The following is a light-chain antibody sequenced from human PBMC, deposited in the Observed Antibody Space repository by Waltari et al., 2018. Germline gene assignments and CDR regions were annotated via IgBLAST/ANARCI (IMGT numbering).Light chain of an antibody. V-gene: IGKV3-15*01. CDR2: GAS. Sequence: EIVLTQSPSTLSVSPGERAILSCRASQTISYNLAWYQQRPGQPPRLLIYGASARAAASPVRFSGSGSETEFTLTISGLQSEDFAVYYCQHYHQWPPYTFGQGTKVE. CDR3: QHYHQWPPYT. J-gene: IGKJ2*01. CDR1: QTISYN.